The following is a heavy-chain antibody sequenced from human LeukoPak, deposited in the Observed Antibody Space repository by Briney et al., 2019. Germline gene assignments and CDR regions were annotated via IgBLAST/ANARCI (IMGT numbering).Heavy chain of an antibody. Sequence: SETLSLTCAVYGGSFSGYYWSWIRQPPGKGLEWIGEINHSGSTNCNPSLKSRVTISVDTSKNQFSLKLSSVTAADTAVYYCARRRLGILHRNYFDYWGQGTLVTVSS. V-gene: IGHV4-34*01. CDR1: GGSFSGYY. J-gene: IGHJ4*02. D-gene: IGHD3-22*01. CDR2: INHSGST. CDR3: ARRRLGILHRNYFDY.